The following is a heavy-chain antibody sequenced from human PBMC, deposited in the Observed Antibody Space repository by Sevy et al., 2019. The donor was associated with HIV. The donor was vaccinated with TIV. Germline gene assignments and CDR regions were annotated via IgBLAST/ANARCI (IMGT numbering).Heavy chain of an antibody. J-gene: IGHJ4*02. Sequence: GGSLRLSCAVSGFSFDSYGMTWVRQAPGKGLEWVSGISGSGTRTYYADSVKGRFSISRDNSKNRLYLQMNSLRSEDTAVYYCARIGYYYDSGTYYYYFDYWGQGTLVTVSS. D-gene: IGHD3-22*01. CDR2: ISGSGTRT. CDR1: GFSFDSYG. CDR3: ARIGYYYDSGTYYYYFDY. V-gene: IGHV3-23*01.